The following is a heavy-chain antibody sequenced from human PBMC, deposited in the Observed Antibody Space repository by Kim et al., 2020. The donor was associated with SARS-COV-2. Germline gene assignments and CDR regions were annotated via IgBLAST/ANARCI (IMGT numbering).Heavy chain of an antibody. V-gene: IGHV4-39*07. CDR3: ASSRETRSYGMDV. D-gene: IGHD1-26*01. CDR2: IYYSGST. CDR1: GGSISSSSYY. J-gene: IGHJ6*02. Sequence: SETLSLTCTVSGGSISSSSYYWGWIRQPPGKGLEWIGSIYYSGSTYYNPSLKSRVTISVDTSKNQFSLKLSSVTAADTAVYYCASSRETRSYGMDVWGQGTTVTVSS.